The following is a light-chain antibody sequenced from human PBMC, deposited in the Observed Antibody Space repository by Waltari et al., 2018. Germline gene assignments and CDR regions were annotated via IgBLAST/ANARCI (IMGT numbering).Light chain of an antibody. CDR1: QSVNIY. J-gene: IGKJ1*01. V-gene: IGKV3-20*01. CDR2: HTS. CDR3: QHYLRLPAT. Sequence: SCRASQSVNIYLAWYQQKPGQAPRLLIYHTSPRAAGIPDRFSGSGSGTDFSLTISRLEPEDFAVYYCQHYLRLPATFGQGTTVGI.